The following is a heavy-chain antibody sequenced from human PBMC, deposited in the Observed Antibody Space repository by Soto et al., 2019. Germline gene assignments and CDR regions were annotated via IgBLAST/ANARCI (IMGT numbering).Heavy chain of an antibody. CDR2: IIPIFGTA. D-gene: IGHD3-16*01. CDR3: ARHLGGNHYYYGMDV. CDR1: GGTFSSYA. J-gene: IGHJ6*02. V-gene: IGHV1-69*12. Sequence: QVQLVQSGAEVKKPGCSVKVSCKDSGGTFSSYAISWGRQAPGQGLEWMGGIIPIFGTADYAQKVQGRVTITADESTSTAYMDLSSLRSEDTAVYYCARHLGGNHYYYGMDVWGQGTTVTVSS.